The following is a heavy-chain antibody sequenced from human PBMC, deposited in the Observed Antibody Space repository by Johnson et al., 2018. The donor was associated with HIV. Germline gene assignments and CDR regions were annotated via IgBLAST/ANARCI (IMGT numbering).Heavy chain of an antibody. V-gene: IGHV3-30*02. J-gene: IGHJ3*02. D-gene: IGHD3-10*01. Sequence: QVQLVESGGGVVQPGGSLRLSCAASGFTFSSYGMHWVRQAPGKGLEWVANIKQDGSEKYYADSVKGRFTISRDNSKNTLYLQMNSLRGDDTAVYYCAKDPTDFGADWAFDIWGQGTMVTVSS. CDR2: IKQDGSEK. CDR1: GFTFSSYG. CDR3: AKDPTDFGADWAFDI.